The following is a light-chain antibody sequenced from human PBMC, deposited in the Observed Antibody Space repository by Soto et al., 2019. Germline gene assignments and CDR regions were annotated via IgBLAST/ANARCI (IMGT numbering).Light chain of an antibody. CDR1: QTVRNN. CDR2: GAS. Sequence: EFVFTRSPGTLSLSPGERATLSCRASQTVRNNYLAWYQQKPGQAPRLLIYGASTRATGVPARFSGTGSETDFTLTISGLQSDDSAVYFCQQYNNWPFSFGQGTRLEIK. V-gene: IGKV3-15*01. J-gene: IGKJ5*01. CDR3: QQYNNWPFS.